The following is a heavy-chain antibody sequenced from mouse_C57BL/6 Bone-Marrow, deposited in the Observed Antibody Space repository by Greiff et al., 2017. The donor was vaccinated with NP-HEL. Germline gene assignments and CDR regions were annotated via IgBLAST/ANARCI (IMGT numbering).Heavy chain of an antibody. CDR1: GYSITSGYY. V-gene: IGHV3-6*01. J-gene: IGHJ3*01. CDR3: ARGWDY. D-gene: IGHD4-1*01. Sequence: EVKLQESGPGLVKPSQSLSLTCSVTGYSITSGYYWNWIRQFPGNKLEWMGYISYDGSNNYNPSLKNRISITRDTSKNQFFLKLNSVTTEDTATYYCARGWDYWGQGTLVTVSA. CDR2: ISYDGSN.